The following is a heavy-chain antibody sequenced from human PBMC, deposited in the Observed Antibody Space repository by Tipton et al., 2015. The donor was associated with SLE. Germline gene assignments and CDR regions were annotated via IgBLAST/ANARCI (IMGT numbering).Heavy chain of an antibody. Sequence: GSLRLSCAASGFTVSSNYMSWVRQAPGKGLEWVSVIYSGGSTYYADSVKGRFTISRDNSKNTLYLQMNSLRAEDTAVYYCTRVDTCPITMVQSDPIWGQGTKVTVSS. D-gene: IGHD3-10*01. V-gene: IGHV3-53*05. CDR3: TRVDTCPITMVQSDPI. J-gene: IGHJ3*02. CDR1: GFTVSSNY. CDR2: IYSGGST.